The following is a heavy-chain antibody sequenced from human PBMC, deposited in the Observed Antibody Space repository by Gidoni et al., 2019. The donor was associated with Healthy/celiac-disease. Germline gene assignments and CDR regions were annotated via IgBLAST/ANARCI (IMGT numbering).Heavy chain of an antibody. CDR2: ISYDGSNK. CDR3: AKDLWGTGNYYYGMDV. D-gene: IGHD3-10*01. J-gene: IGHJ6*02. V-gene: IGHV3-30*04. CDR1: GFTFSSYA. Sequence: QVQLVEPGGGVVQPVRSLRRACAASGFTFSSYAMDWVRQAPGKGLEWVAVISYDGSNKYYADSVKGRFTISRDNSKNTLYLQMNSLRAEDTAVYYCAKDLWGTGNYYYGMDVWGQGTTVTVSS.